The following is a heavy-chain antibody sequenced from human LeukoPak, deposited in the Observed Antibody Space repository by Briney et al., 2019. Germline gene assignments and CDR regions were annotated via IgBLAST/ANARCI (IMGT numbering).Heavy chain of an antibody. D-gene: IGHD6-19*01. Sequence: QSGGSLRLSCAASGFTFDDYAMHWVRQAPGKGLEWVSLISGDGTITYYADSVKGRFTISRDNSKNSLYLQMNSLRTEDTALYYCAKDGRPYSSAYWYFDLWGRGTLVTVSS. CDR2: ISGDGTIT. CDR1: GFTFDDYA. V-gene: IGHV3-43*02. CDR3: AKDGRPYSSAYWYFDL. J-gene: IGHJ2*01.